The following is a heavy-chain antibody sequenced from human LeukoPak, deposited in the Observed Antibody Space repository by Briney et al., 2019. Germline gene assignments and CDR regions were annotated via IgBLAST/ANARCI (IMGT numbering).Heavy chain of an antibody. D-gene: IGHD6-13*01. Sequence: ASVKVSCKASGYTFTSYYMHWVRQAPGQGLEWMGIINPSGGSTSYAQKFQGRVTMTRDTSTSTVYMELSSLRSEDTAVYYCARVTGIAAAGNYFDYWGQGTLVTVSS. CDR2: INPSGGST. V-gene: IGHV1-46*01. CDR3: ARVTGIAAAGNYFDY. CDR1: GYTFTSYY. J-gene: IGHJ4*02.